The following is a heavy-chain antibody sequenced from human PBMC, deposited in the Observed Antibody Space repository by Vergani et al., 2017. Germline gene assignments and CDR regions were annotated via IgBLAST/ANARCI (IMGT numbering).Heavy chain of an antibody. CDR3: ARDSRYCSSTSCYVGRDWFDP. CDR2: VDPEDGET. Sequence: EVQLVQSGAEVKKPGATVKISCKVSGYTFTDYYMHWVQQAPGKGLEWMGLVDPEDGETIYAEKFQGRVTMTRDTSTSTVYMELSSLRSEDTAVYYCARDSRYCSSTSCYVGRDWFDPWGQGTLVTVSS. J-gene: IGHJ5*02. V-gene: IGHV1-69-2*01. CDR1: GYTFTDYY. D-gene: IGHD2-2*01.